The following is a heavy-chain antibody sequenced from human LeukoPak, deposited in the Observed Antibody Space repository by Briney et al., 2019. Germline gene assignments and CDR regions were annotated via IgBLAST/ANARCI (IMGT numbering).Heavy chain of an antibody. CDR2: IYYSGST. V-gene: IGHV4-39*01. CDR3: ARVVPAAIGYYQH. J-gene: IGHJ1*01. D-gene: IGHD2-2*01. Sequence: SETLSLTCTVSGGSITSSSYYWGWIRQPPGKGLEWIGSIYYSGSTYYNPSLKSRVTISVDTSKNQFSLKLSSVTAADTAVYYCARVVPAAIGYYQHWGQGTLVTVSS. CDR1: GGSITSSSYY.